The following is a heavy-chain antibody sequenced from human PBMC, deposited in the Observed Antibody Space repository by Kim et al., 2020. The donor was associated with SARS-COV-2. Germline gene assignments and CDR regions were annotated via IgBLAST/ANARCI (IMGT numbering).Heavy chain of an antibody. V-gene: IGHV5-51*01. Sequence: SPSFQGQVTISADKSISTAYLQWSSLKASDTAMYYCASTPAAAGSGYFQHWGQGTLVTVSS. J-gene: IGHJ1*01. D-gene: IGHD6-13*01. CDR3: ASTPAAAGSGYFQH.